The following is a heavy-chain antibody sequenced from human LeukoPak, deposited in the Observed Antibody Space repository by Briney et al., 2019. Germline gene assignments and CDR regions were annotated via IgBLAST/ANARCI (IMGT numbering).Heavy chain of an antibody. Sequence: SETLSLTCTVSGDSISSSNYYWGWIRQPPGKGLEWIGSFYSSEITHYNPSLKSRVTISVDTSKNQSSLRLTSVTAADTAVYYFGFGPWGQGTLVTVSP. CDR1: GDSISSSNYY. J-gene: IGHJ5*02. V-gene: IGHV4-39*01. CDR3: GFGP. CDR2: FYSSEIT.